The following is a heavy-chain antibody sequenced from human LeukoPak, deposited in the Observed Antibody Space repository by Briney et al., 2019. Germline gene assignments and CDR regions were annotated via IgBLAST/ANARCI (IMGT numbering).Heavy chain of an antibody. CDR2: ISSSSSYI. D-gene: IGHD3-9*01. V-gene: IGHV3-21*01. CDR1: GFTFSSYS. Sequence: GGSLRLSCAASGFTFSSYSMNWVRQAPGKGLEWVSSISSSSSYIYYADSVKGRFTISRDNAKNSLYLQMNSLRAEDTAVYYCARVGNSGGLRYFDWFFDYWGQGTLVTVSS. CDR3: ARVGNSGGLRYFDWFFDY. J-gene: IGHJ4*02.